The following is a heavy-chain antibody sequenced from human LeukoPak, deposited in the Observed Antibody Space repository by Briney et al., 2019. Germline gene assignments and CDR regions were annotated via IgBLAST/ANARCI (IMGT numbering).Heavy chain of an antibody. V-gene: IGHV3-64*05. J-gene: IGHJ3*02. CDR2: ISSDGGST. D-gene: IGHD2-15*01. CDR1: GFXFSSYG. Sequence: PGGPLSLSCWASGFXFSSYGFKWVRQPPGKGLEYVSAISSDGGSTYYADSVKGRFTISRDNTKNTLYVQMSSLRAEDTAVYYCVKCSGGSCYKPIDIWGQGTMVTVSS. CDR3: VKCSGGSCYKPIDI.